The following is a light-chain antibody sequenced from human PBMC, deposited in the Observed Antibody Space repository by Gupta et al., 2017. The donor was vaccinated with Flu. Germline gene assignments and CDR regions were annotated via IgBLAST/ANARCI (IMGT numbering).Light chain of an antibody. V-gene: IGLV2-11*01. Sequence: QSAPTQPRSVSGSPGQSVTISCTGSSNDVGGSNRVSWYQQRPGKAPKLILYDVTERPSGVPDRFSGSKSGNTASLTISGLEADEEADYYCSSHAGRVTWVFGTGTTVTGL. CDR2: DVT. CDR1: SNDVGGSNR. J-gene: IGLJ1*01. CDR3: SSHAGRVTWV.